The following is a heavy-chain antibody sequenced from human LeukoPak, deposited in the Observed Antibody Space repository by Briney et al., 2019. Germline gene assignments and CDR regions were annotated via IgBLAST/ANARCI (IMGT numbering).Heavy chain of an antibody. V-gene: IGHV3-21*01. D-gene: IGHD3-3*01. Sequence: SGGSLRLSCAASGFTFSSYSMNWVRQAPGKGLEWVSSISSSSSYIYYADSVKGRFTISRDNAKNSLYLQMNSLRAEDTAVHYCARDSFGYEFWSGYSQPWGQGTLVTVSS. J-gene: IGHJ5*02. CDR2: ISSSSSYI. CDR3: ARDSFGYEFWSGYSQP. CDR1: GFTFSSYS.